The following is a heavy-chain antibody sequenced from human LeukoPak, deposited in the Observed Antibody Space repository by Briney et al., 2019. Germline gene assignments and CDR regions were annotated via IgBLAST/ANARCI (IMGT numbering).Heavy chain of an antibody. CDR1: GFTFSRYW. CDR2: INSDGSTT. CDR3: VGYYGIDY. V-gene: IGHV3-74*01. Sequence: GGSLRLSCAASGFTFSRYWMHWVRQAPGKGLVWVSRINSDGSTTDYAGSVKGRFTISRDNAKNTLYLQMNSLRVEDTAVYYCVGYYGIDYWGQGTLVTVSS. D-gene: IGHD3-10*01. J-gene: IGHJ4*02.